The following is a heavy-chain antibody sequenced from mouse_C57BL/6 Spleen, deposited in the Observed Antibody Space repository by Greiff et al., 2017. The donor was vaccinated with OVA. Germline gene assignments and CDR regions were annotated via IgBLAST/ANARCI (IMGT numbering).Heavy chain of an antibody. CDR1: GYTFTSYW. D-gene: IGHD2-1*01. CDR2: IDPSDSYT. V-gene: IGHV1-69*01. Sequence: QVQLQQPGAELVMPGASVKLSCKASGYTFTSYWMHWVKQRPGQGLAWIGEIDPSDSYTNYNQKFKGKSTLTVDKSSSTAYMQLSSLTSEDSAVYYCARTTMVKRYFDVWGTGTTVTVSS. J-gene: IGHJ1*03. CDR3: ARTTMVKRYFDV.